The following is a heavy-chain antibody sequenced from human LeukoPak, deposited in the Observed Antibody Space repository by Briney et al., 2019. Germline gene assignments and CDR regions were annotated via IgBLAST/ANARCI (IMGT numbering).Heavy chain of an antibody. CDR1: GYTFTSYD. D-gene: IGHD5-12*01. CDR2: MNPNSGNT. J-gene: IGHJ6*03. CDR3: AKTYYSGYALSYYYYMDV. V-gene: IGHV1-8*03. Sequence: ASVKVSCKASGYTFTSYDINWVRQATGQGLEWTGWMNPNSGNTGYAQKFQGRVTITRNTSISTAYMELSSLRSEDTAVYYCAKTYYSGYALSYYYYMDVWGKGTTVTISS.